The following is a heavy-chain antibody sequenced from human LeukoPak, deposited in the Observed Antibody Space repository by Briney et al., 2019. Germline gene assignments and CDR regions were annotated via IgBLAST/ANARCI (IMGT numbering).Heavy chain of an antibody. CDR2: IYHSGST. Sequence: SETLSLTCTVSGYSISSGSYWGWIRQPPGKGLEWVGSIYHSGSTYHNPSLKSRVTISVDKSKNQFSLLLNSVTAADTAVYYCARDDGCSGETCYGENAFDMWGPGTLVTVSS. V-gene: IGHV4-38-2*02. J-gene: IGHJ3*02. CDR3: ARDDGCSGETCYGENAFDM. D-gene: IGHD2-15*01. CDR1: GYSISSGSY.